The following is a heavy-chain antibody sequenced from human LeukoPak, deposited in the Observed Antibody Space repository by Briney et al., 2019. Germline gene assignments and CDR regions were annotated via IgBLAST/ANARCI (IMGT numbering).Heavy chain of an antibody. V-gene: IGHV4-39*01. D-gene: IGHD3-22*01. Sequence: SETLSLTCTVSGGSISSSSYCWGWIRQPPGKGLEWIGSIYYSGSTYYNPSLKSRVTISVDTSKNQFSLKLSSVTAADTAVYYCASTISPKYYYDSSGYYYPYWGQGTLVTVSS. J-gene: IGHJ4*02. CDR3: ASTISPKYYYDSSGYYYPY. CDR1: GGSISSSSYC. CDR2: IYYSGST.